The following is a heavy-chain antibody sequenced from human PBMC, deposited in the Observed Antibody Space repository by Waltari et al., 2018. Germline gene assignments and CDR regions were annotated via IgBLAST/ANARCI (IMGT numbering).Heavy chain of an antibody. J-gene: IGHJ4*01. D-gene: IGHD6-13*01. CDR1: GLSFSNYW. Sequence: EVQLVESGGGLAQPGGSLRLSCAASGLSFSNYWMTWVRQASGKGPEWVANIKQDGSEKFYLDSLKGRFTISRDNDKSSLYLQMNNLRVEDTAVYYCTRGGRDSSWYWRDWGHGTLVTVSS. V-gene: IGHV3-7*01. CDR2: IKQDGSEK. CDR3: TRGGRDSSWYWRD.